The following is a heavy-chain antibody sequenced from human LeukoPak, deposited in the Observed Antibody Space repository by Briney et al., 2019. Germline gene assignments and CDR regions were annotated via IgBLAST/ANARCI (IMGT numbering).Heavy chain of an antibody. Sequence: GGSLRLSCAASGFIFSGYWMSWVRQAPGKGLEWVANIKEDGSEKSYVDSVRGRFTISRDNAKNSLYLQMNSLRAEDTAVYYCARDLRVTTSPGSPQYWGQGTLVTVSS. CDR1: GFIFSGYW. V-gene: IGHV3-7*01. CDR2: IKEDGSEK. J-gene: IGHJ4*02. D-gene: IGHD1-1*01. CDR3: ARDLRVTTSPGSPQY.